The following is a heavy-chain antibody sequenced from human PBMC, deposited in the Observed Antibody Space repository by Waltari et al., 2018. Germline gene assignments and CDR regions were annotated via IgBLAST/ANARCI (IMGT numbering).Heavy chain of an antibody. CDR3: ARAQAGSGSYYKRALDY. CDR1: GYPFTSYA. V-gene: IGHV7-4-1*02. J-gene: IGHJ4*02. CDR2: INTNTGNP. D-gene: IGHD3-10*01. Sequence: QVQLVQSGSELKKPGASVKVSCKASGYPFTSYAMNWVRQAPGQGLVWMGWINTNTGNPTYAQGFTGRFVFSLDTSVSTAYLQISSLKAEDTAVYYCARAQAGSGSYYKRALDYWGQGTLVTVSS.